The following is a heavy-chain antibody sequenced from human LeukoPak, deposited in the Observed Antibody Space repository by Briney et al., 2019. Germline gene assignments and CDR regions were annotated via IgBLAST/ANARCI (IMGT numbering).Heavy chain of an antibody. CDR1: GFTFSSYA. D-gene: IGHD4-23*01. Sequence: GGSLRLSCAASGFTFSSYAMSWVRQAPGKRLEWVSAISGSGGSTYYADSVKGRFTISRDNSKNTLYLQMNSLRAEDTAVYYCAGVPTPSFDIWGQGTMVTVSS. CDR3: AGVPTPSFDI. V-gene: IGHV3-23*01. J-gene: IGHJ3*02. CDR2: ISGSGGST.